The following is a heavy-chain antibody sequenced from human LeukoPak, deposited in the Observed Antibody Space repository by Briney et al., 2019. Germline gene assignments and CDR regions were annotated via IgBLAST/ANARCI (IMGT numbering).Heavy chain of an antibody. V-gene: IGHV4-61*02. CDR1: GGSIRSGSYY. J-gene: IGHJ4*02. CDR2: IYTSGTT. CDR3: ARYISSEYYFDY. Sequence: SETLSLTCTVSGGSIRSGSYYWSWIRQPAGKGLEWIGRIYTSGTTNYNPSLKSRVTISVDTSKNQFSLNLSSVTAADTALYYCARYISSEYYFDYWGQGTLVTVSS. D-gene: IGHD6-13*01.